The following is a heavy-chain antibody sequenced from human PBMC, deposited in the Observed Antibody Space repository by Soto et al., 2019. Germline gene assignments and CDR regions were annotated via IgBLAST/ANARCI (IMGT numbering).Heavy chain of an antibody. CDR3: ARDLVEYCSSTSCAEGGYYYYYMDV. Sequence: GGSLRLSCAASGFTFSSYSMNWVRQAPGKGLEWVSSISSSSSYIYYADSVKGRFTISRDNAKNSLYLQMNSLRAEDTAVYYCARDLVEYCSSTSCAEGGYYYYYMDVWGKGTTVTVSS. D-gene: IGHD2-2*01. V-gene: IGHV3-21*01. CDR2: ISSSSSYI. CDR1: GFTFSSYS. J-gene: IGHJ6*03.